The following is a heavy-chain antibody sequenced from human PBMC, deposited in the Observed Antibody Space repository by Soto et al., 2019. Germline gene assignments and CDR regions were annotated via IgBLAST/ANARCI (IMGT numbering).Heavy chain of an antibody. Sequence: ASVKVSCKASGGTFSSYTISWVRQAPGQGLEWMGRIIPILGIANYAQNFQGRVTITPDKSTSTAYIELSSLRSEDTAVYYCARYLIDDYGDYEYYYYHGMDVWGQGTTVTVSS. D-gene: IGHD4-17*01. CDR2: IIPILGIA. V-gene: IGHV1-69*02. CDR1: GGTFSSYT. CDR3: ARYLIDDYGDYEYYYYHGMDV. J-gene: IGHJ6*02.